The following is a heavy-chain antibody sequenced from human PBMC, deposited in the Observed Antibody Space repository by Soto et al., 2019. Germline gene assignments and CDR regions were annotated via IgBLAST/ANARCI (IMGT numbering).Heavy chain of an antibody. Sequence: QITLKESGPTLVRPAQTLTLTCAFSGFSLTTYDMGVAWIRQPPGKALEWLALIYWDDDKRYSPSLTDRLAASKDTSRNQVVLTITNLDPGDTATYFCAHAGDYDLLTFDHWGPGSLVTVSS. CDR2: IYWDDDK. J-gene: IGHJ4*02. CDR3: AHAGDYDLLTFDH. V-gene: IGHV2-5*02. D-gene: IGHD4-17*01. CDR1: GFSLTTYDMG.